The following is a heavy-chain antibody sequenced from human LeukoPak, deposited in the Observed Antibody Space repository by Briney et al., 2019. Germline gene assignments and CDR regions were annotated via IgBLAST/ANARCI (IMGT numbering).Heavy chain of an antibody. CDR1: GFAFSSYA. CDR3: ASRNPYSGSYNTPDLSDY. J-gene: IGHJ4*02. CDR2: ISGSCGST. D-gene: IGHD1-26*01. V-gene: IGHV3-23*01. Sequence: GGSLRLSCASSGFAFSSYAMIGVRQARGKGREWVSAISGSCGSTYYADSVKGRFTISRDNSKNTLYLQLTSLRAEDTAVYYCASRNPYSGSYNTPDLSDYWGQGTLVTVSS.